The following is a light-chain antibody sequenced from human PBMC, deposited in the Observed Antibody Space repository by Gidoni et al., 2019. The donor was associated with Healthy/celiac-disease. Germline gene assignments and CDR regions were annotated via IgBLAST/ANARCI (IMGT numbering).Light chain of an antibody. CDR3: QQSYSTLRT. V-gene: IGKV1-39*01. Sequence: DIQMTQSPSSLSASVGDRVTITCRASQSISSYFNWSQQKPGKAPKLLIYAASSLQSGVPSRCSGSGSGKGFTLTISSLQPEDFATYYFQQSYSTLRTFGQGTKVEIK. CDR2: AAS. CDR1: QSISSY. J-gene: IGKJ1*01.